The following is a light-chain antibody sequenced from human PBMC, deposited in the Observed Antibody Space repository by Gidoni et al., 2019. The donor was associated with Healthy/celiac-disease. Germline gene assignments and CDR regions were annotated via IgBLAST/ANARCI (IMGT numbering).Light chain of an antibody. CDR3: QQYNNWFRA. V-gene: IGKV3-15*01. J-gene: IGKJ1*01. CDR1: QSVSSN. CDR2: GAS. Sequence: EIVMTQSPATLSVSPGERATLSCRASQSVSSNLAWYHQKPGQAPRLLIYGASTRATGIPARFSGSGSGTEFTLTISSLQSEDFAVYYCQQYNNWFRAFGQGTKVEIK.